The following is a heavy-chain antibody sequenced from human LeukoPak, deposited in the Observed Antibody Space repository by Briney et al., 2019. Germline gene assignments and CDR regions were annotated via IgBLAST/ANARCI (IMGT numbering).Heavy chain of an antibody. CDR1: GGSISSYY. CDR2: IYTSGST. V-gene: IGHV4-4*07. D-gene: IGHD5-18*01. Sequence: SETLSLTCTVSGGSISSYYWSWIRQPAGKGLEWIGRIYTSGSTNYNPSLKSRVTISVDTSKNQFSLKLSSVTAADTAVYYCASRPRNSYGYYYYMDVWGKGTTVTVSS. J-gene: IGHJ6*03. CDR3: ASRPRNSYGYYYYMDV.